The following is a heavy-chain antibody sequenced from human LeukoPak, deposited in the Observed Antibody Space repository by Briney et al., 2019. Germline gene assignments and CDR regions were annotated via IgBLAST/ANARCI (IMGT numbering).Heavy chain of an antibody. V-gene: IGHV4-59*01. CDR2: IYYSGST. D-gene: IGHD4-23*01. Sequence: PSETLSLTCTVSGGSINNYYWSWIRQPPGKELEWIGYIYYSGSTDYNPSLKSRVTISIDASKNQFSLRLRSVTAADTAVYYCARAAIGSNSEFDYWGQGTLVTVSS. CDR3: ARAAIGSNSEFDY. J-gene: IGHJ4*02. CDR1: GGSINNYY.